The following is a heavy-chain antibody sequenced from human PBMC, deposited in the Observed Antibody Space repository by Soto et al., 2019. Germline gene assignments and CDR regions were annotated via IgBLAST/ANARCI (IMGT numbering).Heavy chain of an antibody. CDR2: IYYSGST. V-gene: IGHV4-59*01. J-gene: IGHJ4*02. CDR3: ARGIAAAGEFDY. Sequence: QVQLQESGPGLVKPSETLSLTCTVSGGSISSYYWSWIRQPPGKGLEWIGYIYYSGSTNYNPSLKSRVTISVDTSKNQFSLKLSSVTAADTAVYYCARGIAAAGEFDYGGQGTLVTVSS. CDR1: GGSISSYY. D-gene: IGHD6-13*01.